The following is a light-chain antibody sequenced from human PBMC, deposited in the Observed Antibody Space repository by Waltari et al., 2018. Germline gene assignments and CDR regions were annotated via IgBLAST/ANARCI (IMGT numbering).Light chain of an antibody. V-gene: IGLV1-44*01. CDR1: SSNIGSNT. CDR2: SNI. Sequence: QSVLTQPPSASGTPGQRVTISCSGSSSNIGSNTVNWYQQLPGTAPKLLIYSNIQRPSGVPDRFSGSKSGTSASLAISGLQSADGADYYCAAWDDSLNGVVFGGGTKLTVL. J-gene: IGLJ2*01. CDR3: AAWDDSLNGVV.